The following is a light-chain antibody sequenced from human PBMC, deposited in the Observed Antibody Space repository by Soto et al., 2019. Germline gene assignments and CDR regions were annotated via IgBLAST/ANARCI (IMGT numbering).Light chain of an antibody. CDR2: GAS. CDR1: QSINSD. Sequence: EIVMTQSPATLSVSPGETTRLSCRASQSINSDVAWYQQKVGQTPMLLIHGASTRATGIAARFSGSGSGTEVTLTIGGLQSEDFATYYCQQYNNWPVTFGGGTKVEIK. J-gene: IGKJ4*01. CDR3: QQYNNWPVT. V-gene: IGKV3D-15*01.